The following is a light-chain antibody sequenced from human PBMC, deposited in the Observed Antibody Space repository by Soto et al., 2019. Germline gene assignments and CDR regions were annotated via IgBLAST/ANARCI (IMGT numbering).Light chain of an antibody. CDR3: QQSYRTPPIT. CDR2: GAS. CDR1: QSVSSN. Sequence: EIVLTQSPATLSVSPGERATLSCRASQSVSSNLAWYQQKPGQAPRLLIYGASTRATGIPARFSGSGSGTEFTLTISSLQPEDFATYYCQQSYRTPPITFGQGTRLEIK. J-gene: IGKJ5*01. V-gene: IGKV3-15*01.